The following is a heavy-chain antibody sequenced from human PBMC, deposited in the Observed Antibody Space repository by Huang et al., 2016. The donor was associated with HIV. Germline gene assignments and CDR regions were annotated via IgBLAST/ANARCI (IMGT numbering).Heavy chain of an antibody. D-gene: IGHD3-10*02. CDR3: ARDPHVFVAGPFVDC. CDR1: GYTFTNFA. Sequence: QVQLVQSGAEVKKPGASVKVSCKASGYTFTNFAMHWVRQAPGQRLEWMGWIDTDKSETRYSQRFQGRLTITRDTSASTAYMELSSLRSEDTAVYYCARDPHVFVAGPFVDCWGQGTLVTVSS. CDR2: IDTDKSET. J-gene: IGHJ4*02. V-gene: IGHV1-3*04.